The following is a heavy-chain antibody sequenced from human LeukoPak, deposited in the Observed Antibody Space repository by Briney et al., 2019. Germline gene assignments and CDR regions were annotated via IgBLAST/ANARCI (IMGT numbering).Heavy chain of an antibody. Sequence: ASVKVSCKASGYTFTGYYIHWVRQAPGQGLEWMGWINPNINGTNYAQKFQGRVTMTGDRSISTAYMELSRLRSDDTAMYRCARDTDTGNYYGSGSYYSPPGYWGQGTLVTVSS. D-gene: IGHD3-10*01. CDR1: GYTFTGYY. J-gene: IGHJ4*02. CDR3: ARDTDTGNYYGSGSYYSPPGY. V-gene: IGHV1-2*02. CDR2: INPNINGT.